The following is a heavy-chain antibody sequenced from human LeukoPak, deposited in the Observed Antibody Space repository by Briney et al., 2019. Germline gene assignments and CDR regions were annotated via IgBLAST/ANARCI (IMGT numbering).Heavy chain of an antibody. J-gene: IGHJ4*02. Sequence: GESLKISCAASGFTVSSNYMSWFRQAPGKGLEWVSVIYSGGSTYYAGSVKGRFTISRDNSKNTLYLQMNSLRAEDTAVYYCAIERGSSWKWGYYFDYWGQGTLVTVSS. CDR1: GFTVSSNY. D-gene: IGHD6-13*01. CDR3: AIERGSSWKWGYYFDY. V-gene: IGHV3-53*01. CDR2: IYSGGST.